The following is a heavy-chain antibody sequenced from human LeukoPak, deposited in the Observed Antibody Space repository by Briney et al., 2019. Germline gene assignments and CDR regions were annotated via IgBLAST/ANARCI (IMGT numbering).Heavy chain of an antibody. CDR2: IWYDGSNK. V-gene: IGHV3-33*01. Sequence: GGSLRLSCAASGFTFSSYGMHWVRQAPGKGLEWVVVIWYDGSNKYYADSVKGRFTISRDNSKNTLYLQMNSLRAEDTAVYYCAREYSRGYDILTGHLIFDYWGQGTLVTVSS. CDR3: AREYSRGYDILTGHLIFDY. J-gene: IGHJ4*02. CDR1: GFTFSSYG. D-gene: IGHD3-9*01.